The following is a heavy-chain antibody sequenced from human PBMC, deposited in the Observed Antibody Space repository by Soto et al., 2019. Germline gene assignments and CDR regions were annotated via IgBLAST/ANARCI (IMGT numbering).Heavy chain of an antibody. V-gene: IGHV4-61*08. Sequence: PSETLCLTCTVSRAALSSGGYFYTWDRQPPGKGLEWLGYIYYSGGTNYNPSLKSRVTISLDKSKSQFSLRLISVTAADTAVYYCTREQSDDNYFDPWGQGTLVTVSA. CDR1: RAALSSGGYF. D-gene: IGHD6-19*01. CDR2: IYYSGGT. CDR3: TREQSDDNYFDP. J-gene: IGHJ5*02.